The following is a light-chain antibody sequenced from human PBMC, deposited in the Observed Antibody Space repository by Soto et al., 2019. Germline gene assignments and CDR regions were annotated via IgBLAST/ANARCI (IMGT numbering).Light chain of an antibody. Sequence: QSVLTQPASVSGSPGQSITISCTGTSSDVGSYNYVSWYQHHPGKAPKLMISEVSNRPSGISNRFSGSKSGNTASLTISGLQAEDEADYYCSSYAGPSTPIYVFGTGNKVTVL. CDR2: EVS. CDR1: SSDVGSYNY. V-gene: IGLV2-14*01. J-gene: IGLJ1*01. CDR3: SSYAGPSTPIYV.